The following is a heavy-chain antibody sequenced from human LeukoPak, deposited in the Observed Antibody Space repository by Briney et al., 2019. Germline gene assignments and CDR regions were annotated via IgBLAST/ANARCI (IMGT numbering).Heavy chain of an antibody. CDR3: ARQFYTGYYYYMDV. CDR2: IYPGDSET. J-gene: IGHJ6*03. CDR1: GYTFNTYW. D-gene: IGHD2-2*02. V-gene: IGHV5-51*01. Sequence: GESLKISCKASGYTFNTYWIGWVRQMPGKGLEWMGIIYPGDSETTYSPSFQGQVTISADKSISTAYLQWSSLKASDTAVYYCARQFYTGYYYYMDVWGKGTRSPSP.